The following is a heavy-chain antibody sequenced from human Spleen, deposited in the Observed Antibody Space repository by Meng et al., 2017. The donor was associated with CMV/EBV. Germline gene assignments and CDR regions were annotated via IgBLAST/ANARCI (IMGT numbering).Heavy chain of an antibody. Sequence: GSLRLSCTVSGGSINSYYWSWIRQSPGKGLQWIGYIYISGITSYNPSLKSRVTISLDTSKNQFSLKLNSVTAADTAVYYCARERRELGYCSNGVCTNWFDPWGQGTLVTVSS. V-gene: IGHV4-59*12. CDR2: IYISGIT. CDR1: GGSINSYY. D-gene: IGHD2-8*01. J-gene: IGHJ5*02. CDR3: ARERRELGYCSNGVCTNWFDP.